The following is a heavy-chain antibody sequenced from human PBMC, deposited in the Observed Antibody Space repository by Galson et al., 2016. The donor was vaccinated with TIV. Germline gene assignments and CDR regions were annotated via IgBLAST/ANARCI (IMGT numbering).Heavy chain of an antibody. J-gene: IGHJ6*02. CDR2: IYDDGST. Sequence: SLRLSCAASGLIVTSNSMTRVRQAPGKGLEWVALIYDDGSTIYADSVKGRFTISRDNSKNMLYLQMTSLRADDTAFYYCARDRRHCGNECYLRYYYGMDVWGQGTTVTVSS. V-gene: IGHV3-66*02. CDR1: GLIVTSNS. D-gene: IGHD2-21*01. CDR3: ARDRRHCGNECYLRYYYGMDV.